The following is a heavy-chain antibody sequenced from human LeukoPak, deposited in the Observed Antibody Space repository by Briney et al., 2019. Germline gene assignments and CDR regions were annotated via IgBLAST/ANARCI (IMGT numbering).Heavy chain of an antibody. V-gene: IGHV3-74*01. CDR3: ARDLFRDYGGDY. CDR2: INSDGSST. D-gene: IGHD4-17*01. Sequence: GGSLRLSCAAFGFSVGSNYMSWVRQAPGKGLVWVSRINSDGSSTSYADSVKGRFTISRDNAKNTLYLQMNSLRAEDTAVYYCARDLFRDYGGDYWGQGTLVTVSS. J-gene: IGHJ4*02. CDR1: GFSVGSNY.